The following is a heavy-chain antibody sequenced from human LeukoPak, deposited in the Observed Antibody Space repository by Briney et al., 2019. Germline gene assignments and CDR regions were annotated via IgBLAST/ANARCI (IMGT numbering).Heavy chain of an antibody. CDR2: IKQDGSEK. CDR1: GFTFSSYW. V-gene: IGHV3-7*01. J-gene: IGHJ6*03. D-gene: IGHD6-13*01. Sequence: GGSLRLSCAASGFTFSSYWMSWVRQAPGKGLEWVANIKQDGSEKYYVDSVKGRFTISRDNAKNSLYLQMNSLRAEDTAVYYCARFYGSSWAHYMDVWGKGTTVTISS. CDR3: ARFYGSSWAHYMDV.